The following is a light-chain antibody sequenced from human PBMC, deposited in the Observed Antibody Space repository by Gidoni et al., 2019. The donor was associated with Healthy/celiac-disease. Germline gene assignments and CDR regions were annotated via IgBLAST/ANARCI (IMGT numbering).Light chain of an antibody. CDR3: QQFNSYPHT. J-gene: IGKJ2*01. V-gene: IGKV1-13*02. Sequence: AMQLTQSPSCLFASVVDRVTITCRASQGIISALAWYQQKSGKAPKLLIHDASSLESGVPSRFSGSGSGTDFTLTISSLQPEDFATYYCQQFNSYPHTFGQGTKLEIK. CDR2: DAS. CDR1: QGIISA.